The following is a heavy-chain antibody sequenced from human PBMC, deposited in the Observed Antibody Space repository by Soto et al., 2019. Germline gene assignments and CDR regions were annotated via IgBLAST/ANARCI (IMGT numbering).Heavy chain of an antibody. V-gene: IGHV4-34*01. CDR3: ARGKTRQIFSGGSQRRWFDP. D-gene: IGHD5-12*01. J-gene: IGHJ5*02. CDR1: GGSFSGYY. CDR2: INHSGST. Sequence: SETLSLTCAVSGGSFSGYYWSWIRQPPGKGLEWIGEINHSGSTRYNSPLKSRVTISVDTSKNQFSLKLTSVTAADTALYYCARGKTRQIFSGGSQRRWFDPWGQGTLVTVSS.